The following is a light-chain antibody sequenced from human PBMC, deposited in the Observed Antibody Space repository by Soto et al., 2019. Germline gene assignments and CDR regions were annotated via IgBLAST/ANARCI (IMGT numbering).Light chain of an antibody. CDR3: AAWDDSLSGVV. Sequence: QSVLTQPPSASGTPGQRATISCSGSSSNIGSNYVYWYQQLPGTAPKLLIYRNNQRPSGVPDRFSGSKSGTSASLAISELRSEDEADYYCAAWDDSLSGVVFGGGTKLTVL. V-gene: IGLV1-47*01. CDR1: SSNIGSNY. CDR2: RNN. J-gene: IGLJ2*01.